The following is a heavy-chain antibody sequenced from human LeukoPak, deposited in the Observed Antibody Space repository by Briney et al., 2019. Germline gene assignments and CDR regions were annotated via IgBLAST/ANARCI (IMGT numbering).Heavy chain of an antibody. J-gene: IGHJ4*02. CDR3: ARDREPYSGSYFVFDY. D-gene: IGHD1-26*01. CDR1: GFTVSSNY. CDR2: IYSGGST. Sequence: GGSLRLSCAASGFTVSSNYMSWVRQAPGKGLEWVSVIYSGGSTYYADSVKGRFTISRDNSKNTLYLQMNSLRAEDTAVYYCARDREPYSGSYFVFDYWGQGTLVTVSS. V-gene: IGHV3-53*01.